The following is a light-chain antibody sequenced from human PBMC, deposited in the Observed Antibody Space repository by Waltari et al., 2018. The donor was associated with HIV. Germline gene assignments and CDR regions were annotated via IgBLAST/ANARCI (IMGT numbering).Light chain of an antibody. CDR3: CAYAGSTTYVI. Sequence: QSALTQPASVSGSPGQSITIPCTGTSSDVGGYNLVSWYQQHPGKAPQLMIYEVSKRPSGVSNRFSGSKSGNTASLTISGLQAEDEADYYCCAYAGSTTYVIFGGGTKLTVL. CDR1: SSDVGGYNL. J-gene: IGLJ2*01. V-gene: IGLV2-23*02. CDR2: EVS.